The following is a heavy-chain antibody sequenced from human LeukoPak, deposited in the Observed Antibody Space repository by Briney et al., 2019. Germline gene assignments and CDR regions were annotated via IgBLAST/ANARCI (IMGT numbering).Heavy chain of an antibody. Sequence: GGSLRLSCAASGFTFSDYYMSWIRQAPGKGLEWVSYISSSGSTIYYADSVKGRFTISRDNAKNSLYLQMNSLRAEDTAVYYCARSELGSSWYDQNFDYWGQGTLVTVSS. CDR2: ISSSGSTI. V-gene: IGHV3-11*01. CDR3: ARSELGSSWYDQNFDY. D-gene: IGHD6-13*01. CDR1: GFTFSDYY. J-gene: IGHJ4*02.